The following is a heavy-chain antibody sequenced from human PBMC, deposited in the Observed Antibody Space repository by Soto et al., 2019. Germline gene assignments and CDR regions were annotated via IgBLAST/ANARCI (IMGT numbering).Heavy chain of an antibody. D-gene: IGHD5-18*01. CDR2: ISYDGSNK. CDR1: GFTFSSYA. Sequence: GGSLRLSCAASGFTFSSYAMHWVRQAPGKGLEWVAVISYDGSNKYYADSVKGRFTISRDNSKSTLYLQMNSLRAEDTAVYYCARDPLWGTAMVLWYFDLWGRGTLVTVSS. J-gene: IGHJ2*01. CDR3: ARDPLWGTAMVLWYFDL. V-gene: IGHV3-30-3*01.